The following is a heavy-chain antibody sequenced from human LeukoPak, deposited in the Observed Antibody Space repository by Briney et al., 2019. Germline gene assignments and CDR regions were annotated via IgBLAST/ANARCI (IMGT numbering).Heavy chain of an antibody. CDR2: IKHSGST. CDR1: GGSFSGYY. CDR3: ARVALYSSSWYSRADYFDY. J-gene: IGHJ4*02. D-gene: IGHD6-13*01. V-gene: IGHV4-34*01. Sequence: SETLSLTCAVYGGSFSGYYWSWIRRPPGKGLEWIGEIKHSGSTNYNPSLKSRVTISVDTSKNQFSLKLSSVTAADTAVYYCARVALYSSSWYSRADYFDYWGQGTLVTVSS.